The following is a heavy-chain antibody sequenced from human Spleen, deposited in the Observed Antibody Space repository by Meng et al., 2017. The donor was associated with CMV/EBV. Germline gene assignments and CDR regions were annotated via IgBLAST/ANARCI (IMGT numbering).Heavy chain of an antibody. V-gene: IGHV4-34*01. D-gene: IGHD1-14*01. Sequence: QVQLQQWGAGLLXPXXXRSLPCAVYGGSFSGYYWSWIRQPPGKGLEWIGEINHSGSTNYNPSLKSRVTISVDTSKNQFSLKLSSVTAADTAVYYCARSTGYVDYWGQGTLVTVSS. CDR2: INHSGST. CDR1: GGSFSGYY. CDR3: ARSTGYVDY. J-gene: IGHJ4*02.